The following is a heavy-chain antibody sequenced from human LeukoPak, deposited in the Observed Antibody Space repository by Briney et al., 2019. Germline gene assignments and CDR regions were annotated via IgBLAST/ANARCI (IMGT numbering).Heavy chain of an antibody. CDR2: IIPIFGTT. CDR3: ARDFGIAVAGRYDY. Sequence: SVKVSCKASGGTFSSYTISWVRQAPGQGLEWMGGIIPIFGTTNYAQKFQGRVTITADESTSTVHMELSSLRSEDTAVFYCARDFGIAVAGRYDYWGQGTLVTVSS. D-gene: IGHD6-19*01. CDR1: GGTFSSYT. J-gene: IGHJ4*02. V-gene: IGHV1-69*13.